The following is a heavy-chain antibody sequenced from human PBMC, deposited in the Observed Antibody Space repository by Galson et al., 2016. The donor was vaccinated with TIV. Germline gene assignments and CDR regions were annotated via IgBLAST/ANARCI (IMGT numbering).Heavy chain of an antibody. Sequence: SLRLSCAASGFTFDDYAMHWVRQVPGRGLEWVSVISWNSGSTVYADSVKGRFIISRDNPKNSLYLEMNSVRGEDTALYYCAKGQLRAGGRFYYMDVWGKGTTVTVSS. D-gene: IGHD1-1*01. CDR1: GFTFDDYA. CDR2: ISWNSGST. CDR3: AKGQLRAGGRFYYMDV. V-gene: IGHV3-9*01. J-gene: IGHJ6*03.